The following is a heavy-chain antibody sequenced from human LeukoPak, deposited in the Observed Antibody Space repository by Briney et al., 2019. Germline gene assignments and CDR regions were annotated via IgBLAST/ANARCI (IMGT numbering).Heavy chain of an antibody. Sequence: GASVKVSCKASGYTFTSYGISWVRQAPGQGLEWMGWISAYNGNTNYAQKLQGRVTMTTDTSTSTAYMELRSLRSDDTAVYYCARDRSYSNYYYYYYMDVWSKGTTITVSS. CDR1: GYTFTSYG. CDR3: ARDRSYSNYYYYYYMDV. J-gene: IGHJ6*03. CDR2: ISAYNGNT. D-gene: IGHD4-11*01. V-gene: IGHV1-18*01.